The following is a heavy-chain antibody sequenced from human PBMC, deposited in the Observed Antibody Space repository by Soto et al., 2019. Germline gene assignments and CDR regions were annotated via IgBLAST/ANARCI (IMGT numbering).Heavy chain of an antibody. J-gene: IGHJ3*01. Sequence: QVQLVQSGAEVKKPGASVRVSCKASGYTFTSYYIYWVRQAPGHGPEWMGMISPSSGGTDYAQKLRGRVTMTRDTSTSTVYMELSSLRSEDTAVYYCTRSIITTAGTDAFDLWGQGTWVTVSS. CDR2: ISPSSGGT. D-gene: IGHD6-13*01. CDR1: GYTFTSYY. CDR3: TRSIITTAGTDAFDL. V-gene: IGHV1-46*03.